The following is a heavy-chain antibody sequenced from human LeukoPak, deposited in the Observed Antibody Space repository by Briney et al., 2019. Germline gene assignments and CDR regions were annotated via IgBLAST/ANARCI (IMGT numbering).Heavy chain of an antibody. CDR3: VKDLGYGDGLWASPFDY. CDR2: ISTSGGST. D-gene: IGHD4-17*01. CDR1: GFTLGSYA. V-gene: IGHV3-64D*06. Sequence: GGSLRLSCSAPGFTLGSYAMHWVRQAPGKGLEYVSAISTSGGSTYYADSVKGRFTISRDNSKNTLYLQMSSLRAEDTAVYYCVKDLGYGDGLWASPFDYWGQGTLVTVSS. J-gene: IGHJ4*02.